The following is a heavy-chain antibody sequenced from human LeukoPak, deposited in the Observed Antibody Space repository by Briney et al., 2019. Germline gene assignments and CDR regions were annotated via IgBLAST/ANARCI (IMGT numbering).Heavy chain of an antibody. J-gene: IGHJ3*02. Sequence: SETLSLTCTVSGGSISSYYWSWIRQPAGKGLEWIGRIYTSGSTNYNPSLKSRVTMSVDTSKNQFSLKLSSVTAADTAVYYCARGEVDYDILTGYYMRAFDIWGQGTMVTVSS. CDR1: GGSISSYY. CDR3: ARGEVDYDILTGYYMRAFDI. V-gene: IGHV4-4*07. D-gene: IGHD3-9*01. CDR2: IYTSGST.